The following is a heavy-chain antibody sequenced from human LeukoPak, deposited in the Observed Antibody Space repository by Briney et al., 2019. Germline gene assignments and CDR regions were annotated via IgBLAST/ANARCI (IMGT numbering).Heavy chain of an antibody. V-gene: IGHV3-21*04. CDR3: AKYSPYDILTGSTYYFDY. CDR2: ISSSSSYI. J-gene: IGHJ4*02. CDR1: GFTFSSYS. Sequence: SGGSLRLSCAASGFTFSSYSMNWVRQAPGKGLEWVSSISSSSSYIYYADSVKGRFTISRDNSENTLYLQMNSLRAEDTALYYCAKYSPYDILTGSTYYFDYWGQGTLVTVSS. D-gene: IGHD3-9*01.